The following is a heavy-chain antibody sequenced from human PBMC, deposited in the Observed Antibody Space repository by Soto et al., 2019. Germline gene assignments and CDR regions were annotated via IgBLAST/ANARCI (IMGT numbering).Heavy chain of an antibody. V-gene: IGHV1-69*13. CDR3: ARDLLYCGGDCYHAPLYCYYYGMDV. CDR1: GGTFSSYA. Sequence: SVKVSCKASGGTFSSYAISWVRQAPGQGLEWMGGIIPIFGTANYAQKFQGRVTITADESTSTAYMELSSLRSEDTAVYYCARDLLYCGGDCYHAPLYCYYYGMDVWGQGTTVTVSS. CDR2: IIPIFGTA. J-gene: IGHJ6*02. D-gene: IGHD2-21*02.